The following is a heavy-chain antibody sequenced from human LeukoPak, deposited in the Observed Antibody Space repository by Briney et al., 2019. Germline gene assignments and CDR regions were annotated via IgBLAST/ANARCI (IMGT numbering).Heavy chain of an antibody. J-gene: IGHJ4*02. D-gene: IGHD3-16*01. V-gene: IGHV1-69*04. Sequence: SVKVSCKASGGTFSSYAISWVRQAPGQGLEWMGRIIPILGIANYAQKFQGRATITADKSTSTAYMELSSLRSEDTAVYYCARDRGDMITLEGGYFDYWGQGTLVTVSS. CDR2: IIPILGIA. CDR1: GGTFSSYA. CDR3: ARDRGDMITLEGGYFDY.